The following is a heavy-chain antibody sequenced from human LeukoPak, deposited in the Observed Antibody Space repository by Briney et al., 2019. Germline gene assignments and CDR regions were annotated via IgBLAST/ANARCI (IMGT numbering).Heavy chain of an antibody. CDR3: ARPAGTTKSFDY. Sequence: ASVKVSCKASGGTFSSYAISWVRRAPGQGLEWMGRIIPILGIANHAQKFQGRVTITADKSTSTAYMELSSLRSEDTAVYYCARPAGTTKSFDYWGQGTLVTVSS. V-gene: IGHV1-69*04. CDR1: GGTFSSYA. CDR2: IIPILGIA. J-gene: IGHJ4*02. D-gene: IGHD6-13*01.